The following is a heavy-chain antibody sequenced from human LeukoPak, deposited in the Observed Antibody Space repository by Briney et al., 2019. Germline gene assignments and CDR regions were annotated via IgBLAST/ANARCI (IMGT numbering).Heavy chain of an antibody. CDR3: ARVAITIREGILVYYDFWSAYMDV. D-gene: IGHD3-3*01. CDR2: INPNSGGT. J-gene: IGHJ6*03. Sequence: GASVKVSCKASGYTFTGYYMHWVRQAPGQGLEWMGWINPNSGGTNYAQKFQGRVTMTRDTPISTAYMELSRLRSDDTAVYYCARVAITIREGILVYYDFWSAYMDVWGKGTTVTVSS. V-gene: IGHV1-2*02. CDR1: GYTFTGYY.